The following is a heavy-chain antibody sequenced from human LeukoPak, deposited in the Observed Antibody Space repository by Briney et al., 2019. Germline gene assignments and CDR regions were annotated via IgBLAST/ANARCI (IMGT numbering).Heavy chain of an antibody. CDR1: GGTFSSYA. CDR3: ARGNYYDSSGYYYYYYGMDV. D-gene: IGHD3-22*01. CDR2: IIPILGTA. V-gene: IGHV1-69*13. Sequence: SVKVSCKASGGTFSSYAISWVRQAPGQGLEWMGGIIPILGTANYAQKFQGRVTITADESTSTAYMELSSLRSEDTAVYYCARGNYYDSSGYYYYYYGMDVWGQGTTVTVSS. J-gene: IGHJ6*02.